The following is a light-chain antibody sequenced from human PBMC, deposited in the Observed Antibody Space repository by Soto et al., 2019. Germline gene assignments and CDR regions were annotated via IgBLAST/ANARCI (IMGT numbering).Light chain of an antibody. CDR1: QSVSNN. Sequence: ILMTQSPATLSVSPGERATLSCRASQSVSNNLAWYQQKPGQAPRILIYDASTRATGIPARFSGSGSGTEFTLTISGLQSEDFAVYYCQQYNNWPPWTFGQGNKVEFK. CDR3: QQYNNWPPWT. V-gene: IGKV3-15*01. CDR2: DAS. J-gene: IGKJ1*01.